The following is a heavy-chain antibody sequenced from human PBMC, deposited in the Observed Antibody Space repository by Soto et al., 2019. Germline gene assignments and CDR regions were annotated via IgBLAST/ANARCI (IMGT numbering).Heavy chain of an antibody. CDR3: ARVSVQTQLRFLEWLLGFDY. Sequence: PGGSLRLSCAASGFNLSSYSMNWVRQAPRKGLEWVSSISSSSSYIYDADSVKGRLTISRDTGKNSLYLQMNSLRAEDTAVYYCARVSVQTQLRFLEWLLGFDYWGQGTLVTVSS. J-gene: IGHJ4*02. D-gene: IGHD3-3*01. V-gene: IGHV3-21*01. CDR2: ISSSSSYI. CDR1: GFNLSSYS.